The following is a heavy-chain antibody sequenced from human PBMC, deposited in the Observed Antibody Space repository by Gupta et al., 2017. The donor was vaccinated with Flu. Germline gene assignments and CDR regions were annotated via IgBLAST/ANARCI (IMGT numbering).Heavy chain of an antibody. CDR3: ARDRDPGIYYDDGKFDY. CDR2: ISSSSSYI. V-gene: IGHV3-21*01. Sequence: VRQAPGKGLEWVSSISSSSSYIYYADSVKGRFTISRDNAKNSLYLQMNSLRAEDTAVYYCARDRDPGIYYDDGKFDYWGQGTLVTVSS. D-gene: IGHD2-15*01. J-gene: IGHJ4*02.